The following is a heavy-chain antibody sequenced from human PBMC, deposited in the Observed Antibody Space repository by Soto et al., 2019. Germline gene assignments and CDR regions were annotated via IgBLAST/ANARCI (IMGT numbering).Heavy chain of an antibody. CDR2: IYYSGST. D-gene: IGHD6-13*01. Sequence: QLQLQESGPGLVKPSETLSFTCTVSGGSISSSSYYWGWIRQPPGKGLEWIGRIYYSGSTYYNPSLKRRVTISVDTSKNQFSLKLSSVTAADTAVYYCARHVGIYSSPHRDHYYYYMDVWGKGTTVTVS. CDR1: GGSISSSSYY. J-gene: IGHJ6*03. CDR3: ARHVGIYSSPHRDHYYYYMDV. V-gene: IGHV4-39*01.